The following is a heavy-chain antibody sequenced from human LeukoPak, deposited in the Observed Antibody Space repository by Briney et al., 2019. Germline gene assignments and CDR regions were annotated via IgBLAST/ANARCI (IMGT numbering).Heavy chain of an antibody. V-gene: IGHV4-59*08. CDR3: ARFAASVRGVMGHGMDL. D-gene: IGHD3-10*01. CDR2: IYYSGST. CDR1: GGSISSYY. J-gene: IGHJ6*02. Sequence: SETLSLTCTVSGGSISSYYWSWIRQPPGKGLEWIGYIYYSGSTNYNPSLKSRVTISVETSKKHFSLKLSAVTPEDRAVYYCARFAASVRGVMGHGMDLWGQGTTVTVSS.